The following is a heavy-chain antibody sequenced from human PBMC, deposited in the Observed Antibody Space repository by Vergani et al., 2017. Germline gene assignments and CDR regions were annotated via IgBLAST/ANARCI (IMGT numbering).Heavy chain of an antibody. J-gene: IGHJ4*02. Sequence: QVQLVESGGGVVQPGTSLRLSCVVSGFALNRHAMYWVRQAPGKGVEWVVGISFDGTNEYYPDLVKGRFTISRDIAKNTLYLQVRSLSLEDTGVYHCVRVRGHCAGGRCYSESWDYWGQGTPVTVSP. D-gene: IGHD2-21*01. V-gene: IGHV3-30-3*01. CDR1: GFALNRHA. CDR3: VRVRGHCAGGRCYSESWDY. CDR2: ISFDGTNE.